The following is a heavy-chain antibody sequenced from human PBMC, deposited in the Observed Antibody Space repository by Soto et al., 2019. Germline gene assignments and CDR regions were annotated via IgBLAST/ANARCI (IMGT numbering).Heavy chain of an antibody. Sequence: QVQLQESGPGLVKPSETLSLACTVSGASISTYYYSWIRQAPGKALEWIGYIYYTGITNYNPSLESRVTISQETSKNQLSLTMTYVTAADTAVYYCAITRVENNYYGGRDVWGQGTTVTVSS. D-gene: IGHD3-22*01. CDR1: GASISTYY. CDR3: AITRVENNYYGGRDV. CDR2: IYYTGIT. J-gene: IGHJ6*02. V-gene: IGHV4-59*03.